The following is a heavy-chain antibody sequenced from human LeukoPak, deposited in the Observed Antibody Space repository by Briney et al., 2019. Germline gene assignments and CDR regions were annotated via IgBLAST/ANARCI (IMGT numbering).Heavy chain of an antibody. J-gene: IGHJ4*02. CDR1: GYFFNSYW. V-gene: IGHV5-51*01. CDR3: ARGDPTGGNYHTLDY. Sequence: GESLKISCEGSGYFFNSYWIAWVRQMPGKGLEWMGIIYPSDLDIRYSPSFQGQVTMSVDKSNSIAYLQWNSLKASDTGMYFCARGDPTGGNYHTLDYWGQGTLVTVPS. D-gene: IGHD5-24*01. CDR2: IYPSDLDI.